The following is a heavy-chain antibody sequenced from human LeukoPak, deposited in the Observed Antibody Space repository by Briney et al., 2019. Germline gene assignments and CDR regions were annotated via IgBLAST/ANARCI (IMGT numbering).Heavy chain of an antibody. V-gene: IGHV3-30*02. CDR2: IRYDGSNK. CDR1: GFTFSSYG. CDR3: AKDADPYGSGSYDY. D-gene: IGHD1-26*01. J-gene: IGHJ4*02. Sequence: GGSLRLSCAASGFTFSSYGMHWVRQAPGKGLEWVAFIRYDGSNKYYAVSVKGRFTISRDNSKNSLYLQMNSLRAEDMALYYCAKDADPYGSGSYDYWGQGTLVTVSS.